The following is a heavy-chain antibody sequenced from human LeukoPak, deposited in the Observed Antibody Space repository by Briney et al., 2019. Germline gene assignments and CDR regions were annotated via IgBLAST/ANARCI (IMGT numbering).Heavy chain of an antibody. J-gene: IGHJ4*02. CDR1: VYTFTNFY. D-gene: IGHD1-14*01. V-gene: IGHV1-2*02. CDR2: INPNSGDT. Sequence: GASVKVSCKASVYTFTNFYIHWVRQAPGQGLEWMGWINPNSGDTSYAREFQDRVTMTRDTSISTAYMELSSLTSDDTAVYYCARVLPGDHWGQGTLVTVSS. CDR3: ARVLPGDH.